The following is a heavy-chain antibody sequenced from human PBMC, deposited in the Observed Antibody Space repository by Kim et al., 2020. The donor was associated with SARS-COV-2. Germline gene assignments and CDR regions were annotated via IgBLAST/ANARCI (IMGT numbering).Heavy chain of an antibody. V-gene: IGHV3-33*08. D-gene: IGHD2-15*01. CDR1: GFTFSSYG. CDR3: ARDSPVYCSGGSCYEDQGAEYFQH. Sequence: GGSLRLSCAASGFTFSSYGMHWVRQAPGKGLEWVAVIWYDGSNKYYADSVKGRFTISRDNSKNTLYLQMNSLRAEDTAVYYCARDSPVYCSGGSCYEDQGAEYFQHWGQGTLVTVSS. CDR2: IWYDGSNK. J-gene: IGHJ1*01.